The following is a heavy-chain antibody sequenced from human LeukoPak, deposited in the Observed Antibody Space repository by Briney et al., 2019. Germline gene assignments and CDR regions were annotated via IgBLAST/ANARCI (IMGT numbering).Heavy chain of an antibody. Sequence: GGSLRLSCAASGFTVSSNYMSWVRQAPGKGLEWVSVIYSGGSTLYADSVRGRFTISRDNPKNTLYLQMNSLRAEDTAVYYCARGIMITFGNWFDPWGQGTLVTVSS. J-gene: IGHJ5*02. D-gene: IGHD3-16*01. CDR3: ARGIMITFGNWFDP. CDR1: GFTVSSNY. CDR2: IYSGGST. V-gene: IGHV3-53*01.